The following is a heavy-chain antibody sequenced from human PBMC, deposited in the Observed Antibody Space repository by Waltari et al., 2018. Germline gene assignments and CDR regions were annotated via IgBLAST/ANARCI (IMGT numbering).Heavy chain of an antibody. CDR1: GGTFSSYA. CDR2: IIPNVGTA. D-gene: IGHD6-13*01. J-gene: IGHJ3*02. V-gene: IGHV1-69*14. Sequence: QVQLVQSGAEVKKPGSSVKVSCKASGGTFSSYAISWVRQAPGQGLEWMGGIIPNVGTANYEPKFQGRGTITADKAPSTAYMELSSLRSEDTAVYYYARPLHYSSWYTPNAFDIWGQGTMVTVSS. CDR3: ARPLHYSSWYTPNAFDI.